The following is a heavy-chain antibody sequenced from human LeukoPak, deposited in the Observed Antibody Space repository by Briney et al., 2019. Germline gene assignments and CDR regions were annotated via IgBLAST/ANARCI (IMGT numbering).Heavy chain of an antibody. J-gene: IGHJ3*02. D-gene: IGHD5-12*01. Sequence: GGSLRLSCAASGFTVSSNYMSWVRQAPGKGLEWVSVIYSGGSTYYADSVKGRFTISRDNSKNTLYLQMNSLRAEDTAVYYCARVSYSGYHFAFDIWGQGTMVTVSS. CDR1: GFTVSSNY. CDR2: IYSGGST. V-gene: IGHV3-53*01. CDR3: ARVSYSGYHFAFDI.